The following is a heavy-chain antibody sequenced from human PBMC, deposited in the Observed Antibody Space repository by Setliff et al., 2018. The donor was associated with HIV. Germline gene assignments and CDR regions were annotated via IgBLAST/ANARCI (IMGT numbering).Heavy chain of an antibody. CDR2: ISASGSTT. CDR1: GFRFGDTA. Sequence: PGGSLRLSCAASGFRFGDTAMGWVRQAPGKGLEWVAYISASGSTTFYSDSVKGRFAISRDNTKNSMFLQMTDLRDDDTAVYYCASGTGASDSRGYYRQQAFAIWGRGTKGTVSS. V-gene: IGHV3-11*01. D-gene: IGHD3-22*01. CDR3: ASGTGASDSRGYYRQQAFAI. J-gene: IGHJ3*02.